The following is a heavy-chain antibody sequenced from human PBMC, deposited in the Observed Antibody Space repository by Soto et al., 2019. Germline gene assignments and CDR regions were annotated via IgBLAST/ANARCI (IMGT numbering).Heavy chain of an antibody. V-gene: IGHV3-21*01. CDR1: GFTFSSYS. CDR3: ARDLTAMVTEAYYYYYGMDV. J-gene: IGHJ6*02. D-gene: IGHD5-18*01. Sequence: EVQLVESGGGLVKPGGSLRLSCAASGFTFSSYSMNWVRQAPGKGLEWVSSISSSSSYIYYADSVKGRFTISRDNAKNSLYLQMNSLRAEDTAVYYCARDLTAMVTEAYYYYYGMDVWGQGTTVTVSS. CDR2: ISSSSSYI.